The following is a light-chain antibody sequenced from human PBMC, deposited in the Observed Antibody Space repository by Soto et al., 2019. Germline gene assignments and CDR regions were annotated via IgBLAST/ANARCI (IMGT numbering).Light chain of an antibody. Sequence: QTVVTQEPSFSVSPGGTVTLTCDLSSDSVSTNYYPSWYQQTPGQAPRTLIYNTYTRSSGVPDRFSGSILGNKAALTITGAQADDDSDYYCVLYMGGGISVFGGGTKVTV. V-gene: IGLV8-61*01. J-gene: IGLJ3*02. CDR1: SDSVSTNYY. CDR2: NTY. CDR3: VLYMGGGISV.